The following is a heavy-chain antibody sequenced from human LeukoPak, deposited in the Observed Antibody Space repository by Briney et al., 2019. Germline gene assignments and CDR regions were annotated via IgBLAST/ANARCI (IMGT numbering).Heavy chain of an antibody. D-gene: IGHD6-19*01. CDR3: ARVRFGSGWLIDY. CDR2: IYHSGNA. CDR1: GYSISSGFY. V-gene: IGHV4-38-2*02. Sequence: KPSETLSLTCTVSGYSISSGFYWVWIRQPPGKGLEWIGTIYHSGNAQYNPSLKSRVTISVDTSKNQFSLKLSSVTAADTAVYYCARVRFGSGWLIDYWGQGTLVTASS. J-gene: IGHJ4*02.